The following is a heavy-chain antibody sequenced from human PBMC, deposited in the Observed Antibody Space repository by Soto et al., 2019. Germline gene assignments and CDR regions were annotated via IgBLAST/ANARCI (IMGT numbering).Heavy chain of an antibody. Sequence: EVQLLESGGGLVQPGGSLRLSCAASGFTFSSYAMSWVRQAPGKGLEWVSAISGSGGSTYYADTVKGRFTISRDNSKNTLYVEVNGLRSGDTAVDYCARGGEWELLGVDYWGQGTLVTVSS. CDR3: ARGGEWELLGVDY. CDR1: GFTFSSYA. CDR2: ISGSGGST. J-gene: IGHJ4*02. V-gene: IGHV3-23*01. D-gene: IGHD1-26*01.